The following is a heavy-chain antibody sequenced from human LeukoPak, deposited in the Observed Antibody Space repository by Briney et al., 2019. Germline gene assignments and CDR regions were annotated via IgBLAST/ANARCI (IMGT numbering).Heavy chain of an antibody. V-gene: IGHV5-51*01. CDR2: IYPGDSDT. CDR3: ARRYDSSGYYYDY. CDR1: GYSFTRYW. J-gene: IGHJ4*02. Sequence: GESLKISCKASGYSFTRYWIGWVRQMPGKGLKWMGIIYPGDSDTRYSPSFQGQVTISADRSISTAYLQWSSLKASDTAMYFCARRYDSSGYYYDYWGQGTLVTVSP. D-gene: IGHD3-22*01.